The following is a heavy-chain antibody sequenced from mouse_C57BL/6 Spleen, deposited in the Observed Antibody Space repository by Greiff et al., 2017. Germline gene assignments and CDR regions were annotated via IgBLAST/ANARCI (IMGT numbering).Heavy chain of an antibody. CDR3: ARRNYLYAMDD. V-gene: IGHV1-64*01. J-gene: IGHJ4*01. Sequence: VQLQQPGAELVKPGASVKLSCKASGYTFTSYWMHWVKQRPGQGLEWIGMIHPNSGSTNYNEKFKSKATLTVDKSSSTAYMQLSSLTSEDSAVYYCARRNYLYAMDDWGKGTSVTVSS. CDR2: IHPNSGST. CDR1: GYTFTSYW. D-gene: IGHD2-1*01.